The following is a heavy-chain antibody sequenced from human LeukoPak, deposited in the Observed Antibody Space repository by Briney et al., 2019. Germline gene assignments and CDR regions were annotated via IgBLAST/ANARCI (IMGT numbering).Heavy chain of an antibody. J-gene: IGHJ6*03. Sequence: GGSLRLSCAASGFTFDDYAMHWVRQAPGKGLEWVSLISWDGGSTYYADSVKGRFTISRDDSKNSLYLQMNSLRAEDTALYYCAKDQTEIHYDFWSGYSFYYYYYMDVWGKGTTVTVSS. V-gene: IGHV3-43D*03. CDR2: ISWDGGST. CDR1: GFTFDDYA. CDR3: AKDQTEIHYDFWSGYSFYYYYYMDV. D-gene: IGHD3-3*01.